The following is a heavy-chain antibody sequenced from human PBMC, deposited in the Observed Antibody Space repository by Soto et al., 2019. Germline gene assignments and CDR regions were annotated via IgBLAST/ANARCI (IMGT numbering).Heavy chain of an antibody. CDR3: TRGQGNH. Sequence: QVQLVQSGAEVKKTGASVRVSCKASGYTFTSYDIYLVRQATGQGLEWMGWMNPFSGNAVYTQKFQERVTMTRYTSINTAYMEMSGLRSEDTAVYYCTRGQGNHWVKGSMVTVSS. V-gene: IGHV1-8*01. CDR1: GYTFTSYD. CDR2: MNPFSGNA. J-gene: IGHJ4*02.